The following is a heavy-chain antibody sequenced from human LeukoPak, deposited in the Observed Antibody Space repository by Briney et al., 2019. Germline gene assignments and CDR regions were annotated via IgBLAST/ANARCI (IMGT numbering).Heavy chain of an antibody. CDR1: GFTYTNYW. D-gene: IGHD1/OR15-1a*01. V-gene: IGHV3-74*01. CDR2: INPDGTIT. CDR3: AKDLSWNTADR. J-gene: IGHJ5*02. Sequence: GGSLRLSCVGSGFTYTNYWMHCVRQVPGEGPVCVSRINPDGTITDYADSVKGRFTISRDNAKNLLYLQMNGLRADDTAVYYCAKDLSWNTADRWGQGTLVTVSS.